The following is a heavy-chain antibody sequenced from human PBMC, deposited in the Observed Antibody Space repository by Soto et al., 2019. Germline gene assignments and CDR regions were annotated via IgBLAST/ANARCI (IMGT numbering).Heavy chain of an antibody. V-gene: IGHV4-59*02. Sequence: TSETLSRTCTVSCGSVSSCYWSCIRQPPWKGLEWVVYIYYSGSTNYNPSLKSRVTISVDTSKNQFSLKLSSVTAADTAVYYCARVYDRSGYPFLEYWGQGTMVTVSS. J-gene: IGHJ4*02. CDR2: IYYSGST. D-gene: IGHD3-22*01. CDR1: CGSVSSCY. CDR3: ARVYDRSGYPFLEY.